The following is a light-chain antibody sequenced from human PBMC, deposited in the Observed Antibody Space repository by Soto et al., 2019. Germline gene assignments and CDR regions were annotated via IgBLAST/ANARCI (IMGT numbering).Light chain of an antibody. CDR3: SSYTTSSTRV. CDR2: EVT. Sequence: QSVLTQPASVSGSPGQSIAISCTGSSSYVGIYNYVSWYQQHPGKVPKLIIYEVTNRPSGVSNRFSGSKSGNTASLTISGFQAEDEADYYCSSYTTSSTRVFGTGTKVTV. CDR1: SSYVGIYNY. V-gene: IGLV2-14*01. J-gene: IGLJ1*01.